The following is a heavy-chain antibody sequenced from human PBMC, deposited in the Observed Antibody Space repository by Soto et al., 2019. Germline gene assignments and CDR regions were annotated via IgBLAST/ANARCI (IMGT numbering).Heavy chain of an antibody. J-gene: IGHJ4*02. V-gene: IGHV3-23*01. CDR1: GFTFSSYA. D-gene: IGHD2-2*01. CDR3: ANRAVPAAVYYFDY. Sequence: EVQLLESGGGLVQPGGSMRLSCAASGFTFSSYAMSWVRQAPGKGLEWVSSISGSGGSIYYADSVKGRFTISRDNSKNTLYLQMNSLRAEDTAVYSCANRAVPAAVYYFDYWGQGTLVTVSS. CDR2: ISGSGGSI.